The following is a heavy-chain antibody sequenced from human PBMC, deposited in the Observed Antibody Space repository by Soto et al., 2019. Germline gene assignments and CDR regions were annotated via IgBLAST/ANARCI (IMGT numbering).Heavy chain of an antibody. CDR2: FDPEDGET. CDR3: ATVWQLRPYYYGMDV. D-gene: IGHD6-6*01. CDR1: GYTLTELS. V-gene: IGHV1-24*01. J-gene: IGHJ6*02. Sequence: ASVKVSCKVSGYTLTELSMHWVRQAPGKGLEWMGGFDPEDGETIYAQKFQGRVTMTEDTSTDTAYMELSSLRSEDTAVYYCATVWQLRPYYYGMDVWRQRTTVTVSS.